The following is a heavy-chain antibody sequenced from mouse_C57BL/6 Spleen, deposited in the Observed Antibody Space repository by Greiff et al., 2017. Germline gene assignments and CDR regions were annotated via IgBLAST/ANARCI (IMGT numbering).Heavy chain of an antibody. CDR1: GFSLTSYG. D-gene: IGHD1-1*01. Sequence: VQLQQSGPGLVQPSQSLSITCTVSGFSLTSYGVHWVRQPPGKGLEWLGVIWSGGSTDYNAAFISRLSICKDNSKSQVFFKMNSLQADDTAIYYCAKNHYGSSYDYYAMDYWGQGTSVTVSS. J-gene: IGHJ4*01. V-gene: IGHV2-4*01. CDR3: AKNHYGSSYDYYAMDY. CDR2: IWSGGST.